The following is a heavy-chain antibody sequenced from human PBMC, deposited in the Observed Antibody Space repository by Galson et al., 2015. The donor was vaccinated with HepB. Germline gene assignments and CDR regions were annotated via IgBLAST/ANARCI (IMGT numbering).Heavy chain of an antibody. D-gene: IGHD5-12*01. CDR3: ARGQVWWLREYFDY. Sequence: SLRLSCAASGFTFSSYSMNWVRQAPGKGLEWVSSISSSSSYIYYADSVKGRFTISRDNAKNSLYLQMNSLRAEDTAVYYCARGQVWWLREYFDYWGQGTLVTVSS. CDR1: GFTFSSYS. CDR2: ISSSSSYI. V-gene: IGHV3-21*01. J-gene: IGHJ4*02.